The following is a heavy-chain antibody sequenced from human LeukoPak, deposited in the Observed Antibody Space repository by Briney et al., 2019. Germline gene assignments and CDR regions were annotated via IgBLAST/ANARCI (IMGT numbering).Heavy chain of an antibody. CDR1: GFSVSNTY. Sequence: GGSLRLSCAASGFSVSNTYMSWVRQALEKGLEWVSIIYSGGNTYYADSVKGRFTISRDNSKNALYLQMNRLRPEDTAVYYCARGTVTAPDYWGQGTLVTVSS. V-gene: IGHV3-53*01. CDR3: ARGTVTAPDY. CDR2: IYSGGNT. J-gene: IGHJ4*02. D-gene: IGHD2-21*02.